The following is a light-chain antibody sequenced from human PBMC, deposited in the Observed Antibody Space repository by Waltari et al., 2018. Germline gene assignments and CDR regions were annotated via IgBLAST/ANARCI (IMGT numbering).Light chain of an antibody. Sequence: QSALTQHASVFGSPGPSITIYCTGNSSHDGSYNLVSWYQQHPGKTPKLMIYEVSKQPLGVANRISGSKSGKAAGQTISRLQAYGEAVYYCCSYSGRCTVVFGEENKLPVL. V-gene: IGLV2-23*02. J-gene: IGLJ2*01. CDR2: EVS. CDR1: SSHDGSYNL. CDR3: CSYSGRCTVV.